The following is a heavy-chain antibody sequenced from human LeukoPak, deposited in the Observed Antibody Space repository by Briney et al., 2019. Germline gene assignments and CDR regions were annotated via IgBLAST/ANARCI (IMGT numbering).Heavy chain of an antibody. V-gene: IGHV3-30-3*01. D-gene: IGHD5-12*01. Sequence: PGGSLRLSCAASGFTFSSYAMHWVRQAPGKGLEWVAVISYDGSNKYYADSVKGRFTISRDNSKNTLYLQMNSLRAEDTAVYYCAGIGVATITHFDYWGQGTLVTVSS. CDR1: GFTFSSYA. J-gene: IGHJ4*02. CDR2: ISYDGSNK. CDR3: AGIGVATITHFDY.